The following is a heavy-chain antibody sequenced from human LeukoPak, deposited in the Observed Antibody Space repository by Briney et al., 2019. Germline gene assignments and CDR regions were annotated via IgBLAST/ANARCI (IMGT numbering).Heavy chain of an antibody. V-gene: IGHV3-23*01. Sequence: AGGSLSLSCAASGFTFSSYDMSWVRQAPGKGLEWVSSVSGSGGSTYYADSVKGRFTISRDNSKNTLYLQMNRLRAEDTAVYYCAKGYSDWLSDFDYWGQGTLVTVSS. CDR2: VSGSGGST. CDR1: GFTFSSYD. J-gene: IGHJ4*02. CDR3: AKGYSDWLSDFDY. D-gene: IGHD3-9*01.